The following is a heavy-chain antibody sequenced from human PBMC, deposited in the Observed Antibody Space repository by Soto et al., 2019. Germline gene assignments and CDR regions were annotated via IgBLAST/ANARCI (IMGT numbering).Heavy chain of an antibody. V-gene: IGHV6-1*01. Sequence: SQTLSLTCAISGDSVSSNSAAWNWIRQSPSRGLEWLGRTYYRSKWNNDYAVSVKSRITINPDTSKNQFSLQLNSVTPEDTAVYYCARVVYYYDSSAYYYDPWGPGPLVTVSP. CDR1: GDSVSSNSAA. CDR2: TYYRSKWNN. D-gene: IGHD3-22*01. CDR3: ARVVYYYDSSAYYYDP. J-gene: IGHJ5*02.